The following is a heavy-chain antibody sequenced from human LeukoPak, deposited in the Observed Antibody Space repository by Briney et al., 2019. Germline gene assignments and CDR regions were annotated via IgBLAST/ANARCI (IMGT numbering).Heavy chain of an antibody. CDR2: ISYGGSNK. CDR1: GFTFSRCA. Sequence: GGSLRLSCAASGFTFSRCAMHWVRQAPGKGLEWLAFISYGGSNKYYADYVKGRFTISRDNSKNTVYLQMNSLRAEDTAVYYCAREAVGAIYFDYWGQGTLVTVSS. D-gene: IGHD1-26*01. V-gene: IGHV3-30*04. J-gene: IGHJ4*02. CDR3: AREAVGAIYFDY.